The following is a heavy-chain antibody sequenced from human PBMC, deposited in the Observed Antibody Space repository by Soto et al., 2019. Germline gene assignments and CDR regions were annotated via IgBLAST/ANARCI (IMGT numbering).Heavy chain of an antibody. CDR3: ASSLNGYFDWEKGLYYYYGMDV. J-gene: IGHJ6*02. CDR1: GGSISSGGYY. V-gene: IGHV4-31*03. CDR2: IYYSGST. D-gene: IGHD3-9*01. Sequence: LSLTCTVSGGSISSGGYYWSWIRQHPGKGLEWIGYIYYSGSTYYNPSLKSRVTISVDTSKNQFSLKLSSVTAADTAVYYCASSLNGYFDWEKGLYYYYGMDVWGQGTTVTVSS.